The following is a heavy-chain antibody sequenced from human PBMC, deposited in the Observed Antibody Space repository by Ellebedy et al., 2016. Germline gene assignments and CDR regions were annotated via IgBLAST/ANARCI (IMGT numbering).Heavy chain of an antibody. CDR1: GGTFSSYA. Sequence: ASVKVSCKASGGTFSSYAISWVRQAPGQGLEWMGRINPILGIANYAQKFQGRVTITADKSTSTAYMELSSLRSEDTAVYYCAAIVGATIDYWGQGTLVTVSS. CDR2: INPILGIA. J-gene: IGHJ4*02. CDR3: AAIVGATIDY. D-gene: IGHD1-26*01. V-gene: IGHV1-69*04.